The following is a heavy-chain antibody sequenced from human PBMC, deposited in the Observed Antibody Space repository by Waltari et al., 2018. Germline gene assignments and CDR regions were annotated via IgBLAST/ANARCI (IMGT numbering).Heavy chain of an antibody. J-gene: IGHJ2*01. D-gene: IGHD5-18*01. Sequence: ESGGGVVQPGGSLRLSCAASGFIFSSYCVLWFRQPPGREREWVAFIHYDGTNKYYADSVKGRFTVSRDNSKNTLYLQMNNLRTEDTAVYYCAKDGGDGYNSGGWYFDLWGRGTLVTVSS. CDR1: GFIFSSYC. CDR2: IHYDGTNK. V-gene: IGHV3-30*02. CDR3: AKDGGDGYNSGGWYFDL.